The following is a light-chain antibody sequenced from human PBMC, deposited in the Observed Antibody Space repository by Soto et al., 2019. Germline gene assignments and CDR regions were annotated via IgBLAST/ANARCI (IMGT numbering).Light chain of an antibody. CDR2: EGS. Sequence: QSVLTQPASVSGSPGQSITISCTGTSSDVGNYNLVSWYQQHPGKAPKLMIYEGSKRPSGVSNRFSGSKSGNTASLTISGLQAEDEADYFCCSYAGSGTFVFGTATKLTVL. V-gene: IGLV2-23*01. CDR3: CSYAGSGTFV. CDR1: SSDVGNYNL. J-gene: IGLJ1*01.